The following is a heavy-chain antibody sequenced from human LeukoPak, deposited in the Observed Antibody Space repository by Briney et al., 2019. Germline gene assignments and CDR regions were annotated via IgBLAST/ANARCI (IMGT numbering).Heavy chain of an antibody. Sequence: PSETLSLTCIVSGGSISTSAYYWGWIRQPPGEGLQWIGSIYYSGNTYYNSSLKSRVTISVDTSTSQFSLRLSSVTAADTAVYYCARLPALTHSHFDHWGQGTLVTVSS. CDR1: GGSISTSAYY. J-gene: IGHJ4*02. V-gene: IGHV4-39*01. CDR3: ARLPALTHSHFDH. CDR2: IYYSGNT.